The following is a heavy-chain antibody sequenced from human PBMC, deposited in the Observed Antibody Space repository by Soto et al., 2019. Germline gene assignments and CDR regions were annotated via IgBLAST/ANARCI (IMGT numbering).Heavy chain of an antibody. CDR1: GFTFSSYA. CDR3: ARYIPGVRYYGMDV. CDR2: IGESGTPT. V-gene: IGHV3-23*01. D-gene: IGHD2-2*01. J-gene: IGHJ6*02. Sequence: GGSLGLSCAASGFTFSSYAMKWVRQAPGKGLEWVSLIGESGTPTYYADSVKGRFTISRDNSGNTLFLEMYSLRAEDTAVYYCARYIPGVRYYGMDVWGQGTTVTAP.